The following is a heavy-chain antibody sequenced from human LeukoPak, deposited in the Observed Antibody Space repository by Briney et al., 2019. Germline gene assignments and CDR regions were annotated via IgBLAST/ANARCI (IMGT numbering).Heavy chain of an antibody. Sequence: ASVKVSCKASGYTFISYAMHWVRQAPGQRLEWMGRINAGNGNTKYSQKFQGRVTITRDTSASTAYMELSSLRSEDTAVYYCASQPTDGSYSHFDYWGQGTLVTVSS. CDR1: GYTFISYA. CDR3: ASQPTDGSYSHFDY. J-gene: IGHJ4*02. D-gene: IGHD1-26*01. V-gene: IGHV1-3*01. CDR2: INAGNGNT.